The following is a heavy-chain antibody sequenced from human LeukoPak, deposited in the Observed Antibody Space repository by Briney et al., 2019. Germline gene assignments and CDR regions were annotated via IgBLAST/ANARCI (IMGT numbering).Heavy chain of an antibody. Sequence: SETLSLTCTVYGDSISSYYWSWIRQPPGKGLEWIGYIYYSGSTNYNPSLKSRVTISVDTSKNQFSLKLSSVTAADTAVYYCARGAVYYDILTGYYPPSDYGMDVWGQGTTVTVSS. CDR1: GDSISSYY. V-gene: IGHV4-59*08. D-gene: IGHD3-9*01. J-gene: IGHJ6*02. CDR2: IYYSGST. CDR3: ARGAVYYDILTGYYPPSDYGMDV.